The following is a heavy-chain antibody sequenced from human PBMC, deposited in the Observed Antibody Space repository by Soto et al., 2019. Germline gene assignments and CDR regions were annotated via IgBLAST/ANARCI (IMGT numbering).Heavy chain of an antibody. Sequence: PSETLSLTCSVSGGSVSSRNYWWTWIRQSPGKGLEWIGFIYYSGSSRSNPSLKSRVSMSIDTSKNQFSLKMSSVTAADTAVYYCARDQRGDYSWGAKGIFDPWGPGTLVTVSS. D-gene: IGHD3-16*01. CDR2: IYYSGSS. CDR3: ARDQRGDYSWGAKGIFDP. J-gene: IGHJ5*02. CDR1: GGSVSSRNYW. V-gene: IGHV4-61*01.